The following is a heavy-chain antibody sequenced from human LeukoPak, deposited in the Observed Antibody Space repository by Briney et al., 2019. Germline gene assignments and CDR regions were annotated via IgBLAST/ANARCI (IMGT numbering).Heavy chain of an antibody. CDR1: GFTFSSYW. CDR2: INTDGSST. D-gene: IGHD3-10*01. Sequence: PGGSLRLSRAASGFTFSSYWMHWVRQAPGKGLVWVSRINTDGSSTSYADSVKGRFTISRDNAKNTLYLQMNSLRAEDTAVYYCARVGNANTMVRGVTDYWGQGTLVTVSS. J-gene: IGHJ4*02. V-gene: IGHV3-74*01. CDR3: ARVGNANTMVRGVTDY.